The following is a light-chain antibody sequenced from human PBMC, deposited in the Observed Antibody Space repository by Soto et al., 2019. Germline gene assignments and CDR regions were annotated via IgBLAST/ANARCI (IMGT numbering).Light chain of an antibody. CDR1: QDISNY. V-gene: IGKV1-33*01. J-gene: IGKJ3*01. Sequence: DIQMTQSPSSLSASVGDRVTITCQASQDISNYLNWYQQKPGKAPKLLIYDASNLETGVPSRFSGSGSGTDFTFTISILQPEDIATYYCHQYDNLPFTFGPGNKVDIK. CDR3: HQYDNLPFT. CDR2: DAS.